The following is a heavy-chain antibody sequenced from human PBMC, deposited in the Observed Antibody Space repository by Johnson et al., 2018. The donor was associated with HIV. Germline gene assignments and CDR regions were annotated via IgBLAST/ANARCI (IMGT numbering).Heavy chain of an antibody. D-gene: IGHD3-22*01. CDR3: ARVGVDYYDRGATYQNAFDI. V-gene: IGHV3-30-3*01. CDR1: GFTFSSYA. J-gene: IGHJ3*02. Sequence: QMQLVESGGGVVQPGRSLRLSCAASGFTFSSYAMHWVRQAPGKGLEWVAVISYDGSNKYYADSEKGRFTISRDNSKNTLYLQMNSLRAEDTAVYYCARVGVDYYDRGATYQNAFDIWGQGTMVTVSS. CDR2: ISYDGSNK.